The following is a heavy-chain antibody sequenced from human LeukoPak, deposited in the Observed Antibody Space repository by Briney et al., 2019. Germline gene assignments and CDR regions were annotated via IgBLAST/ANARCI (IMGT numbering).Heavy chain of an antibody. V-gene: IGHV3-30*04. CDR1: GFTFSSYA. CDR2: ISYDGSNK. CDR3: ASSNKGFPNMG. Sequence: GRSLRLSCAASGFTFSSYAMHWVRQAPGKGLKWVAVISYDGSNKYYADSVKGRFTISRDNSKNMLYLQMNSLSAEDTAVYYCASSNKGFPNMGWGQGTLVTVSS. J-gene: IGHJ4*02. D-gene: IGHD1/OR15-1a*01.